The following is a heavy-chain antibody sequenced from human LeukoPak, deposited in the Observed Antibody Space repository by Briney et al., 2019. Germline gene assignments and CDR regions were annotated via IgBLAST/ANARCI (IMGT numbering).Heavy chain of an antibody. Sequence: KASETLSLTCAVYGGSFSGYYWSWIRQPPGKGLEWIGEINHSGSTNYNPSLKSRVTIPVDTSKNQFSLKLSSVTAADTAVYYCASHSDLMVRGVNWFDPWGQGALVTVSS. CDR1: GGSFSGYY. CDR2: INHSGST. D-gene: IGHD3-10*01. CDR3: ASHSDLMVRGVNWFDP. J-gene: IGHJ5*02. V-gene: IGHV4-34*01.